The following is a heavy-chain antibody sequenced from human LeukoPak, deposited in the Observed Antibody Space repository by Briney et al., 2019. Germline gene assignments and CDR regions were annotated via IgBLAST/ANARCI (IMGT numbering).Heavy chain of an antibody. D-gene: IGHD1-26*01. CDR1: GGSISSYY. V-gene: IGHV4-59*08. J-gene: IGHJ4*02. Sequence: PSETLSLTCIVSGGSISSYYWSWIRQPPGKGLEWIGYIYYSGSTNYNPSLKSRVTISVDTSKNQFSLKLSSVTAADTAVYYCARLGRSGSYSHFDYWGQGTLVTVSS. CDR3: ARLGRSGSYSHFDY. CDR2: IYYSGST.